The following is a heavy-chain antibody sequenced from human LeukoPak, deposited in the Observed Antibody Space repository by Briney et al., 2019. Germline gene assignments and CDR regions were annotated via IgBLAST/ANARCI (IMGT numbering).Heavy chain of an antibody. CDR3: ARVPRDFWSGYYYGMDV. CDR1: GYTFTSYD. Sequence: ASVKVSCKASGYTFTSYDINWVRQATGQGLEWMGWMNPNSGNTGYAQKFQGRVTMTRNTSISTAYMGLSSLRSEDTAVYYCARVPRDFWSGYYYGMDVWGQGTTVTVSS. V-gene: IGHV1-8*01. CDR2: MNPNSGNT. D-gene: IGHD3-3*01. J-gene: IGHJ6*02.